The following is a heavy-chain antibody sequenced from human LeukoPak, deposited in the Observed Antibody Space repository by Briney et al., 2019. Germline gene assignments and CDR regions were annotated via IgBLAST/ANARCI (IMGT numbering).Heavy chain of an antibody. CDR3: ARGPMYTSGWYVY. Sequence: SETLSLTRTVSGGSISSYYWSWIRQPPGKGLEWIGYIYYSGSTNYNPSLKSRVTISVDTSKNQFSLKLSSVTAADTAVYYCARGPMYTSGWYVYWGQGTLVTVSS. V-gene: IGHV4-59*01. J-gene: IGHJ4*02. CDR2: IYYSGST. D-gene: IGHD6-19*01. CDR1: GGSISSYY.